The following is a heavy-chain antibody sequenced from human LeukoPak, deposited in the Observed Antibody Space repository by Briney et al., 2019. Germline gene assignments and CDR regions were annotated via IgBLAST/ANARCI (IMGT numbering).Heavy chain of an antibody. D-gene: IGHD3-22*01. CDR3: AKDQDGSTYYYDSSGSLRPQFDY. CDR1: GGSISGYY. J-gene: IGHJ4*02. Sequence: SETLSLTCTVSGGSISGYYWSWIRQPPGKGLEWIGYIYYSGSTIYNPSLKSRVTISVDTSKNQFSLKLSSVTAADTAVYYCAKDQDGSTYYYDSSGSLRPQFDYWGQGTLVTVSS. CDR2: IYYSGST. V-gene: IGHV4-59*01.